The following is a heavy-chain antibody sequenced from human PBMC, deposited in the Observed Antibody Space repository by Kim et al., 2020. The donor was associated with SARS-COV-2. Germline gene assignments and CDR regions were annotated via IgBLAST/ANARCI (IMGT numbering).Heavy chain of an antibody. J-gene: IGHJ4*02. CDR1: GGSISSYY. CDR3: ARDRSEFDY. Sequence: SETLSLTCTVSGGSISSYYWSWIRQPPGKGLEWIGYIYYSGSTNYNPSLKSRVTISVDTSKNQFSLKLSSVTAADTAVYYCARDRSEFDYWGQGTLVTVSS. CDR2: IYYSGST. V-gene: IGHV4-59*13.